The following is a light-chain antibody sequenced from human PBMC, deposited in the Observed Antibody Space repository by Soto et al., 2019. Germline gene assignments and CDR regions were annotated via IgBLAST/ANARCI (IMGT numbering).Light chain of an antibody. V-gene: IGLV1-51*02. J-gene: IGLJ3*02. CDR2: QNN. CDR3: GTWDSSLSAWV. Sequence: QSVLTQPPSVSAAPGQKVTISCSGSSSNIGENYVSWYQQLPGTAPKLLIYQNNKRPSGIPDRFSGSKSGTSATLGITGLQNGDEADYYCGTWDSSLSAWVFGGGTKLTVL. CDR1: SSNIGENY.